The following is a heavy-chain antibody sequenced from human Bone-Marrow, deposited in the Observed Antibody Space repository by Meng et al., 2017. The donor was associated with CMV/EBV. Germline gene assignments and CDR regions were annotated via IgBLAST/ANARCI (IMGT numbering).Heavy chain of an antibody. Sequence: ASVKVSYKVSGYTLTELSMHWVRQAPGKGLEWMGGFDPEDGETIYAQKFQGRVTMTEDTSTDTAYMELSSLRSEDTAVYYCAAGGLRYFDYFDYWGQGTLVTVSS. V-gene: IGHV1-24*01. CDR3: AAGGLRYFDYFDY. CDR1: GYTLTELS. CDR2: FDPEDGET. J-gene: IGHJ4*02. D-gene: IGHD3-9*01.